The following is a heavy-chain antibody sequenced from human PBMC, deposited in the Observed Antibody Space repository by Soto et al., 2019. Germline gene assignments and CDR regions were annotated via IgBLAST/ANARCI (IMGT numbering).Heavy chain of an antibody. Sequence: GESLKISCKASGYIFIDYWIGWVRQMPGKGLEWMGIVYPRDSDTRYSPSFQGQVTISSDRSTGTAFLQWRSLKASDTALYYCARPPLPGYSIHFNSWGQGTLVTVSS. CDR3: ARPPLPGYSIHFNS. D-gene: IGHD2-15*01. CDR1: GYIFIDYW. CDR2: VYPRDSDT. V-gene: IGHV5-51*01. J-gene: IGHJ4*02.